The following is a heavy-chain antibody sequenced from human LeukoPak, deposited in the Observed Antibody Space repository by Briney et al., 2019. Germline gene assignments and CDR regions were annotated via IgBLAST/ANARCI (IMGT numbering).Heavy chain of an antibody. J-gene: IGHJ4*02. CDR2: IHTTGSM. CDR1: GGSTSTYY. D-gene: IGHD3-16*01. CDR3: ARGGRNSRFQFVY. Sequence: SETLSLTCFVSGGSTSTYYWSWIRQAAGKRPEWIGRIHTTGSMDYNPSLKSRVTISIDESRNQFYLKMDSVTAADTAVYYCARGGRNSRFQFVYWSQGTLVTVSS. V-gene: IGHV4-4*07.